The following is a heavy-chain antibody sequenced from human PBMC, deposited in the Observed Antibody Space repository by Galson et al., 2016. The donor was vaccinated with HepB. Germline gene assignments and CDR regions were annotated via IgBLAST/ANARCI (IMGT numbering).Heavy chain of an antibody. Sequence: SVKVSCKASGGTFSIHGINWVRQAPGQGLEWMGRIIPLLGKTNYAQKFQGRVTITADRSTRTVFMEVSRLRSEDTAVYYCARDLGIIPTGEHNWFDPWGQGARVSVSS. CDR3: ARDLGIIPTGEHNWFDP. J-gene: IGHJ5*02. V-gene: IGHV1-69*04. D-gene: IGHD3-3*01. CDR1: GGTFSIHG. CDR2: IIPLLGKT.